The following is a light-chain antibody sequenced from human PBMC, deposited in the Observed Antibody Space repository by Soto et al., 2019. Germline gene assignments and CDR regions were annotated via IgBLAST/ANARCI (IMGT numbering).Light chain of an antibody. J-gene: IGKJ5*01. CDR2: GAS. CDR1: QSVGSD. Sequence: EGVMTQSPATLSVSPVERATLSCRASQSVGSDLAWYQQKPGQAPRLLIYGASTRATGIPARFSGSASGTEFTLTISSLEPEDFAVYYCHQRQYWPPITFGQGTRLEIK. V-gene: IGKV3-15*01. CDR3: HQRQYWPPIT.